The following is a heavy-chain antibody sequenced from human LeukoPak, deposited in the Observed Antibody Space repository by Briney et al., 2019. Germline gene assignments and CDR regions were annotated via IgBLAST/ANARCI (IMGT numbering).Heavy chain of an antibody. CDR3: AKNGDRGAYCSGGSCYPYYYYYIDV. CDR1: GFTFSSYE. D-gene: IGHD2-15*01. CDR2: ISATGGTT. Sequence: GGSLRLSCAASGFTFSSYEMNWVRQAPGKGLEWVSAISATGGTTYYADSVKGRFTISRDNSKNTLYLQMNSLRAEDTAIYYCAKNGDRGAYCSGGSCYPYYYYYIDVWGKGTTVTISS. V-gene: IGHV3-23*01. J-gene: IGHJ6*03.